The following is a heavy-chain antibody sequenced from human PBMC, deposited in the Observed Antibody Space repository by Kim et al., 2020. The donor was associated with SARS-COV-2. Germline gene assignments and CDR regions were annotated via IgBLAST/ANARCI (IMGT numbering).Heavy chain of an antibody. V-gene: IGHV5-51*01. J-gene: IGHJ4*02. CDR3: ARHDRLTAGFDY. D-gene: IGHD1-20*01. Sequence: RYRPSFKGPVTISADKSISTAYLQWSSLKASDTAMYYCARHDRLTAGFDYWGQGTLVTVSS.